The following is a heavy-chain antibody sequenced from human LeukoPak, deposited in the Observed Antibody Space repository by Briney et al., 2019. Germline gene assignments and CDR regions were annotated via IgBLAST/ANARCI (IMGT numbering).Heavy chain of an antibody. D-gene: IGHD1-14*01. CDR1: RFTFSDYG. CDR2: ISSGGVDT. V-gene: IGHV3-23*01. J-gene: IGHJ4*02. Sequence: GGSLRLSCAASRFTFSDYGMSWVRQAPGKGLEWVSTISSGGVDTYFADSVKGRFTISRDNSKNTLYLQINSLRAEDTAIYYCAKTTSWHYFDYWGQGTLVTVSS. CDR3: AKTTSWHYFDY.